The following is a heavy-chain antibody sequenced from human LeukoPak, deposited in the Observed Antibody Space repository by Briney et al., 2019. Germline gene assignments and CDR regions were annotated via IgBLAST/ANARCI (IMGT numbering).Heavy chain of an antibody. CDR3: ASSDWNHGPLDY. Sequence: GGSLRLSCAASGFTFSSYAVHWVRQAPGKGLEWVAVISVDGHNKNYADSVKGRFTISRDDSKNTLYLQLNSLRAEDTAVYYCASSDWNHGPLDYWGQGTLVTVSS. V-gene: IGHV3-30*14. CDR1: GFTFSSYA. CDR2: ISVDGHNK. D-gene: IGHD1-1*01. J-gene: IGHJ4*02.